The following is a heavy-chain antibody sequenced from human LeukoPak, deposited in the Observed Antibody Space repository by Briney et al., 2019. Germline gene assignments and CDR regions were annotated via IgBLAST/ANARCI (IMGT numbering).Heavy chain of an antibody. CDR2: ISGSGGST. Sequence: QPGGSLRLSCAASGFTFSNYAMSWVRQAPGKGLEWVSAISGSGGSTYYADSVKGRFTISRDNSKNTLYLQMNSLRSEDTAVYYCARGLAGEGFDYWGQGTLVTVSS. CDR3: ARGLAGEGFDY. D-gene: IGHD3-10*01. V-gene: IGHV3-23*01. CDR1: GFTFSNYA. J-gene: IGHJ4*02.